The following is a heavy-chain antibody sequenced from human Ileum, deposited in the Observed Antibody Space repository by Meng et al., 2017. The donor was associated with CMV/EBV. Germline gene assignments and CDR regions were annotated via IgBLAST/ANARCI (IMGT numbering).Heavy chain of an antibody. CDR2: IFYSTTS. V-gene: IGHV4-30-4*08. Sequence: SETLSLTCTVSGASVTSTAYYWNWIRQPPGKGLEWIGYIFYSTTSYYNPSLKSRVTISLDTSKNQFSVKLTSVTAADTAVYYCARFHVVVPAAKWTVEYYFDYWGQGTLVTVSS. CDR1: GASVTSTAYY. J-gene: IGHJ4*02. CDR3: ARFHVVVPAAKWTVEYYFDY. D-gene: IGHD2-2*01.